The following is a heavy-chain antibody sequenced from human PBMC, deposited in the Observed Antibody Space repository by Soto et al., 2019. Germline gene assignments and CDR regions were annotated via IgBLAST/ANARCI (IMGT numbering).Heavy chain of an antibody. V-gene: IGHV5-51*01. CDR2: IYPGDSDT. Sequence: GESLKISCQASGYNFRHYYIAWVRQKPGRGLEWVGLIYPGDSDTRYSPSFQGQVTISADKSISTAYLQWSSLKASDTAMYYCARSLVVVAATQYCGMDVWGQGTTVTVSS. CDR1: GYNFRHYY. D-gene: IGHD2-15*01. J-gene: IGHJ6*02. CDR3: ARSLVVVAATQYCGMDV.